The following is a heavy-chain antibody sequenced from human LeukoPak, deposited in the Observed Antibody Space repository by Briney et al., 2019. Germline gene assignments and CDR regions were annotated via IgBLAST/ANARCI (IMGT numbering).Heavy chain of an antibody. CDR3: ARDEGGGFFDH. CDR1: GFTFSSYW. D-gene: IGHD6-25*01. CDR2: IKQDGSEK. V-gene: IGHV3-7*03. Sequence: GGFLRLSCAASGFTFSSYWMSWVRQAPGKGLEWVANIKQDGSEKYYVDSVKGRFTISRDNAKNSLYLQMNSLRVEDTAVYYCARDEGGGFFDHWGQGTLVTVSS. J-gene: IGHJ5*02.